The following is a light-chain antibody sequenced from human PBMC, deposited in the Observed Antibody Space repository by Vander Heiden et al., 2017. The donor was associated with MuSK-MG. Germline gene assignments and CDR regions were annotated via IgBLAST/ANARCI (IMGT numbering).Light chain of an antibody. J-gene: IGLJ3*02. V-gene: IGLV2-14*01. CDR2: EVS. CDR1: SSDIGGNNY. Sequence: QSALTQPASVSGSPGQSITISCTGTSSDIGGNNYVACYQQPPANAPNFIIYEVSNSAAEIANRFSGSKAGNTASLTIFGLEKEDDADYYGSPDTSSDYIVFGGGTKLTVL. CDR3: SPDTSSDYIV.